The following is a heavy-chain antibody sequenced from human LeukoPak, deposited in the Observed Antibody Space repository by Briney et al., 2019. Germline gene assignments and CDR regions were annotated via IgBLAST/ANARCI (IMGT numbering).Heavy chain of an antibody. V-gene: IGHV4-39*07. Sequence: SETLSLTGTVSGGSISSSSYYWGWIRQPPGKGLEWIGSIYYSGSTYYNPSLKSRVTISVDTSKNQFSLKLSSVTAADTAVYYCARDRGDYSSGCVDYWGQGTLVTVSS. J-gene: IGHJ4*02. CDR1: GGSISSSSYY. D-gene: IGHD6-19*01. CDR2: IYYSGST. CDR3: ARDRGDYSSGCVDY.